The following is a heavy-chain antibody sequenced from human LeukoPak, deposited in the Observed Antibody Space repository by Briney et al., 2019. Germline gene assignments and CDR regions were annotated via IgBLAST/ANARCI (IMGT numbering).Heavy chain of an antibody. V-gene: IGHV4-34*01. Sequence: SETLSLTCAVYGGSFSGYYWSWIRQPPGKGLEWIGEINHSGSTNYNPSLKSRVTISVDTSKNQFSLKLSSVTAADTAVYYCAVQVVVARFYYYYYMDVWGKGTTVTISS. CDR3: AVQVVVARFYYYYYMDV. D-gene: IGHD2-15*01. CDR1: GGSFSGYY. CDR2: INHSGST. J-gene: IGHJ6*03.